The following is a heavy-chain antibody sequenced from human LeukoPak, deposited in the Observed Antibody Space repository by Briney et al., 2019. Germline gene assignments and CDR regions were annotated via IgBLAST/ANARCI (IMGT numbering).Heavy chain of an antibody. CDR3: ARGKKYTGLDF. Sequence: VASVKVSCKTSGYSFTTYDINWVRQAPGQGLEWLGWISVISGATKNAQNIQGRVGLTTDTSTNTAYLDLRSLRSDDTAVYYCARGKKYTGLDFWGLGTLVTVSS. D-gene: IGHD3/OR15-3a*01. J-gene: IGHJ1*01. CDR2: ISVISGAT. V-gene: IGHV1-18*01. CDR1: GYSFTTYD.